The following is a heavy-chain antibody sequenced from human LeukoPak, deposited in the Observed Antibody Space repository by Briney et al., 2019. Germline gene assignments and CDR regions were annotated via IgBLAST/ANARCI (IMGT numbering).Heavy chain of an antibody. D-gene: IGHD3-3*01. Sequence: GGSLRLSCAASGFTFSNDWVSWVRQAPGKGLEWVGRIKSKTDGGTTDYAAPVKGRFTISRDDSKNTLYLQMNSLKTEDTAVYYCTTGLSYDFWSGYYLGDLWGQGTLVSVSS. V-gene: IGHV3-15*01. CDR1: GFTFSNDW. CDR2: IKSKTDGGTT. J-gene: IGHJ4*02. CDR3: TTGLSYDFWSGYYLGDL.